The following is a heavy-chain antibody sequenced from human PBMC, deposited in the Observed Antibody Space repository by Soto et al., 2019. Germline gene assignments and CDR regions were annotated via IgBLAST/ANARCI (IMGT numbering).Heavy chain of an antibody. D-gene: IGHD6-13*01. CDR3: ARVGYSTHYGMAV. Sequence: SVKVSCKASGGTFSSYAVNWVRQAPGQGLEWMGGSIPFFGTSNYAQKFQGRVTITADESTSTAYMELRSLRSEDTAVYYCARVGYSTHYGMAVWGQGTTVTVAS. CDR1: GGTFSSYA. J-gene: IGHJ6*02. V-gene: IGHV1-69*13. CDR2: SIPFFGTS.